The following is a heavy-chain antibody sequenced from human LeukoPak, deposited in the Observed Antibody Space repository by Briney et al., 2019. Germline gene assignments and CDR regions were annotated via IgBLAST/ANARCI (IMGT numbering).Heavy chain of an antibody. CDR2: VYYKSST. CDR3: ARRTGYEAFDI. Sequence: SETLSLTCSVSGGSVGSAGYYWTWIRQPPGGGLEWIGYVYYKSSTNYNPSLKSRVSMSVDPSRNQFSLKLSSVTAADTAVYYCARRTGYEAFDIWGQGTMVTVSS. CDR1: GGSVGSAGYY. V-gene: IGHV4-61*08. D-gene: IGHD1-1*01. J-gene: IGHJ3*02.